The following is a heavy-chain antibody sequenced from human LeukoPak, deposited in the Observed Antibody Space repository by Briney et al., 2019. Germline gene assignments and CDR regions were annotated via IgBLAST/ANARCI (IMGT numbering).Heavy chain of an antibody. Sequence: ASVKVSCKASGYTFTGYYMLWVRQAPGQGLEWMGRINPNSGGTNYAQKFQGRVTMTRDTSISTAYMELSRLRSDDTAVYYCARGGRVFWSGYFYYFDYWGQGTLVTVSS. CDR3: ARGGRVFWSGYFYYFDY. D-gene: IGHD3-3*01. V-gene: IGHV1-2*06. J-gene: IGHJ4*02. CDR1: GYTFTGYY. CDR2: INPNSGGT.